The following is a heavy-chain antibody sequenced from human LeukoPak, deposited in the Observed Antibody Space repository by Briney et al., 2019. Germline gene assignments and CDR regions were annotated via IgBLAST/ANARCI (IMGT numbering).Heavy chain of an antibody. V-gene: IGHV3-21*01. J-gene: IGHJ5*02. CDR2: ISGSGGST. CDR1: GFTFSSYS. CDR3: VRVRDYDFWSGYPGP. Sequence: PGGSLRLSCAASGFTFSSYSMNWVRQAPGKGLEWVSAISGSGGSTYYADSVKGRFTISRDNAKNSLYLQMDSLRAEDTAIYYCVRVRDYDFWSGYPGPWGQGTLVTVSS. D-gene: IGHD3-3*01.